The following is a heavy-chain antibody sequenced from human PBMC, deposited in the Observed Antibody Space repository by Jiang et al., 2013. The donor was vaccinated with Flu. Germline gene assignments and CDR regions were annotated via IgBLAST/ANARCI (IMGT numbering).Heavy chain of an antibody. J-gene: IGHJ4*02. CDR3: ARQNPSNSWYYFDY. Sequence: LLKPSETLSLTCTVSGGSISSSSYYWGWIRQPPGKGLEWIESIYYSESTYYNPSLKSRVTISVDTSKNQFSLKLSSVTAADTAVYYCARQNPSNSWYYFDYWGQGTLVTVSS. CDR1: GGSISSSSYY. D-gene: IGHD6-13*01. CDR2: IYYSEST. V-gene: IGHV4-39*07.